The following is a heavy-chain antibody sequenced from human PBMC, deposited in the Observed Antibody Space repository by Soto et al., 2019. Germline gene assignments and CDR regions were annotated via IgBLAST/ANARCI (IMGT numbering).Heavy chain of an antibody. CDR1: GFSVSNNY. CDR3: ARDTHSAVRSDW. D-gene: IGHD3-9*01. J-gene: IGHJ4*02. Sequence: LVESGGGLVQAGESLRLSCAVSGFSVSNNYMTWVRQAPGKGLEWISVIYSDGTTYHVDSVKGRFIASRDNSQNTLYLQMNNLRVEDSAVYFCARDTHSAVRSDWWGQGTLVTVAS. CDR2: IYSDGTT. V-gene: IGHV3-66*01.